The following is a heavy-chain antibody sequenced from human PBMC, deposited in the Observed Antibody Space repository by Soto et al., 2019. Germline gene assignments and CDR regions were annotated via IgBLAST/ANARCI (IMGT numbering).Heavy chain of an antibody. CDR2: IYYSGPT. CDR3: ARDYPAGLYYENSSGSDRRGFDP. D-gene: IGHD3-22*01. J-gene: IGHJ5*02. CDR1: GGSINSGGYY. Sequence: QVQLQESGPGLVKPSQTLSLTCTVSGGSINSGGYYWSWIRQHPGKALGFIGSIYYSGPTYYSPSLRSRVTISVDTSKNQFSLNLTSVTAADTAVYYCARDYPAGLYYENSSGSDRRGFDPWGQGTLVTVSS. V-gene: IGHV4-31*03.